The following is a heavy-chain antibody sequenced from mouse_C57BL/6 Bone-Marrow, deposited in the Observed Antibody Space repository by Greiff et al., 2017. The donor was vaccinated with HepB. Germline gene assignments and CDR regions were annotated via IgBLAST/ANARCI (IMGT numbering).Heavy chain of an antibody. D-gene: IGHD1-1*01. V-gene: IGHV1-15*01. CDR1: GYTFTDYE. Sequence: QVQLQQPGAELVRPGASVTLSCKASGYTFTDYEMHWVKQTPVHGLEWIGAIDPETGGTAYNQKFKGKAILTADKSSSTAYMELRSLTSEDSAVYYCTRTGYYGSSYFDYWGQGTTLTVSS. CDR3: TRTGYYGSSYFDY. CDR2: IDPETGGT. J-gene: IGHJ2*01.